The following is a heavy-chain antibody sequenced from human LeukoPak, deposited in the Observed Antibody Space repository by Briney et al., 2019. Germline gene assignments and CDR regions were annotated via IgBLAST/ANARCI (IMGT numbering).Heavy chain of an antibody. D-gene: IGHD3-22*01. CDR1: GGSISSSNW. J-gene: IGHJ1*01. V-gene: IGHV4-4*02. CDR3: ARLGDYYDSSGYFHSGYFQH. CDR2: IYHSGST. Sequence: SGTLSLTCAVSGGSISSSNWWSWVRQPPGKGLEWIGEIYHSGSTNYNPSLKSRVTISVDKSKNQFSLKLSSVTAADTAVYYCARLGDYYDSSGYFHSGYFQHWGQGTLVTVSS.